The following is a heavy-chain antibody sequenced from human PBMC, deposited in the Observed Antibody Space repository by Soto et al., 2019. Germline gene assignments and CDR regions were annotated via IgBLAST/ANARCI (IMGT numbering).Heavy chain of an antibody. CDR2: INHSGST. V-gene: IGHV4-34*01. CDR1: GGSFSGYY. CDR3: ARGEGDDYDILTGYYGRENWFDP. D-gene: IGHD3-9*01. Sequence: SETLSLTCAVYGGSFSGYYWSWIRQPPGKGLEWIGEINHSGSTNYNPSLKSRVTISVDTSKNQFSLKLSSVTAADTAVYYCARGEGDDYDILTGYYGRENWFDPWGREPWSPSPQ. J-gene: IGHJ5*02.